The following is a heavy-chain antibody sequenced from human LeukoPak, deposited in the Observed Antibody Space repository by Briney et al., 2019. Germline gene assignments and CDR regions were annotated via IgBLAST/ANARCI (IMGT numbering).Heavy chain of an antibody. CDR2: IIPIFGTA. Sequence: EASVKVSCKASGGTFSSYAISWVRQAPGQGLEWMGGIIPIFGTASYAQKFQGRVTMTEDTSTDTAYMELSSLRSEDTAVYYCATGGRSYGPPNYYYYYYMDVWGKGTTVTISS. V-gene: IGHV1-69*06. CDR3: ATGGRSYGPPNYYYYYYMDV. CDR1: GGTFSSYA. J-gene: IGHJ6*03. D-gene: IGHD5-18*01.